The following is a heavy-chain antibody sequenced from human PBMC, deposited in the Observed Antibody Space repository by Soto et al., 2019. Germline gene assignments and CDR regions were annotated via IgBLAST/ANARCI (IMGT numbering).Heavy chain of an antibody. V-gene: IGHV3-30*03. CDR3: SSAYYFGSGTSYTLYY. CDR2: ISDDGVSK. D-gene: IGHD3-10*01. CDR1: GFTFSNYG. Sequence: GGSLRLSCAASGFTFSNYGMHWVRQAPGKGLEWVAVISDDGVSKYYADSVQGRFTISRDNSESVVLLQMNSPRPDDTALYFCSSAYYFGSGTSYTLYYWGQGTQVTVSS. J-gene: IGHJ4*02.